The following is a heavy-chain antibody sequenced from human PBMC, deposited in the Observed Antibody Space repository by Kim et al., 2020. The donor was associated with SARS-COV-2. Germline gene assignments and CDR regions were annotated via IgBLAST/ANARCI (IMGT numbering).Heavy chain of an antibody. Sequence: GSLRLSCAASGFTFSSYAMHWVRQAPGKGLEWVAVISYDGSNKYYADSVKGRFTISRDNSKNTLYLQMNSLRAEDTAVYYCARDLGFTIFGVVDNWFDPWGQGTLVTVSS. D-gene: IGHD3-3*01. V-gene: IGHV3-30-3*01. CDR1: GFTFSSYA. J-gene: IGHJ5*02. CDR2: ISYDGSNK. CDR3: ARDLGFTIFGVVDNWFDP.